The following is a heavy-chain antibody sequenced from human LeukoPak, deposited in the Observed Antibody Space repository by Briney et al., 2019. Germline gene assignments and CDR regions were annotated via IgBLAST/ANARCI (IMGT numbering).Heavy chain of an antibody. J-gene: IGHJ5*02. CDR2: INHSGST. CDR1: GGSFSGDY. CDR3: ARGNLGWFDP. Sequence: PSETLSLTCAVYGGSFSGDYWSWIRQPPGKGLEWIGEINHSGSTNYNPSLKSRVTISVDTSKNQFSLKLSSVTAADTAVYYCARGNLGWFDPWGQGTLVTVSS. V-gene: IGHV4-34*01.